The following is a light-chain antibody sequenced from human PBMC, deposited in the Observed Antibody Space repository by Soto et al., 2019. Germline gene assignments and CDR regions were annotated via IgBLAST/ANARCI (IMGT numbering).Light chain of an antibody. V-gene: IGKV1-5*01. CDR2: DAS. Sequence: DIQITQSPSTLSASVGDRVTITCRASQSITSWLAWYQQKPGKAPNLLIYDASSLQSGVPSRFSGSGSGTEFTLTISSLQPDDSATYYCQQYNSHDDIAFGRGTKVRSN. CDR1: QSITSW. CDR3: QQYNSHDDIA. J-gene: IGKJ4*01.